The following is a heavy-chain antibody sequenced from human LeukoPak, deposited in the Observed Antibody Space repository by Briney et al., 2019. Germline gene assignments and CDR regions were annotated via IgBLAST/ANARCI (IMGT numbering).Heavy chain of an antibody. D-gene: IGHD3-22*01. J-gene: IGHJ6*03. CDR1: GFSFSSYA. CDR3: AKEGSSGYYDYYMDV. CDR2: ISAISGTT. V-gene: IGHV3-23*01. Sequence: GGSLRLSCAASGFSFSSYALNWVRQAPGKGLEWVSVISAISGTTHYADSMKGRFTISRDKSKNTLYLQMNSLRVEDTAVYYCAKEGSSGYYDYYMDVWGKGTTVTVSS.